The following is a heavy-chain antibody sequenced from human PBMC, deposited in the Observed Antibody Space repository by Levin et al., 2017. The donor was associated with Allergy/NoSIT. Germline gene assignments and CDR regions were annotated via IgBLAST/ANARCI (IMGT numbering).Heavy chain of an antibody. J-gene: IGHJ2*01. CDR1: GGSISSTNYY. Sequence: SETLSLTCTISGGSISSTNYYWGWIRQPPGKGLEWIGNIYYAGNTYYSPSLKSRVIISLDRSNNQFSLKLSSVTAADTAVYYCARLEHYGSGAFRYFDLWGRGTLVTVSS. V-gene: IGHV4-39*01. CDR2: IYYAGNT. CDR3: ARLEHYGSGAFRYFDL. D-gene: IGHD3-10*01.